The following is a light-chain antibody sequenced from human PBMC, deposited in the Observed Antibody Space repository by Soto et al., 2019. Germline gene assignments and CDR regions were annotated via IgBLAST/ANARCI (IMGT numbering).Light chain of an antibody. V-gene: IGLV1-40*01. CDR2: DDY. CDR1: SSNIGAGYD. J-gene: IGLJ1*01. Sequence: QPVLTQPPSVSGAPGQRVTISCTGSSSNIGAGYDVHWYQQLPGTAPKLLIFDDYNRPPGVPDRFSGSKSGTSASLAITGLQAEDEADYYCRSYDSSLSAYVFGTGTKLTVL. CDR3: RSYDSSLSAYV.